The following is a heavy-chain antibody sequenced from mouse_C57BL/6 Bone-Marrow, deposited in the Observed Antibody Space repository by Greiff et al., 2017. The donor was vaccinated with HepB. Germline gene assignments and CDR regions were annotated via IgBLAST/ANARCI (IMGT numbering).Heavy chain of an antibody. CDR2: IYPGSGST. CDR3: ALITTVVATGYFDY. J-gene: IGHJ2*01. Sequence: QLQQPGAELVKPGASVKMSCKASGYTFTSYWITWVKQRPGQGLEWIGDIYPGSGSTNYNEKFKSKATLTVDTSSSTAYMQLSSLTSEDSAVYYCALITTVVATGYFDYWGQGTTLTVSS. CDR1: GYTFTSYW. V-gene: IGHV1-55*01. D-gene: IGHD1-1*01.